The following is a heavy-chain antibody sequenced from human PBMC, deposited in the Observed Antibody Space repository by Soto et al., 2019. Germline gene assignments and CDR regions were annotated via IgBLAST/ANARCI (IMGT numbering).Heavy chain of an antibody. J-gene: IGHJ5*02. Sequence: SETLSLTCTVSGASISSYYWSWIRQPPGKGLEWIGYIYYSGTTNYNPSLKSRVTISVDTSKNQFSLKLSSVTAADTAVYYCARYSGRYSYNWFDPWGQGTLVTVSS. D-gene: IGHD1-26*01. V-gene: IGHV4-59*01. CDR2: IYYSGTT. CDR1: GASISSYY. CDR3: ARYSGRYSYNWFDP.